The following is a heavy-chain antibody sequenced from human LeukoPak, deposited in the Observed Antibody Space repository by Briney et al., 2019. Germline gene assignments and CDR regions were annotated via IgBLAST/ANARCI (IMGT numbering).Heavy chain of an antibody. CDR1: GGSISSSSYH. J-gene: IGHJ4*02. D-gene: IGHD3-22*01. CDR3: ARHSTYYYDSSGYAYFDY. CDR2: IYYSGST. Sequence: SETLSLTCTVSGGSISSSSYHWGWIRQPPGKGLEWIGSIYYSGSTYYNPSLKSRVTISVDTSKNQFSLKLSSVTAADTAVYYCARHSTYYYDSSGYAYFDYWGQGTLVTVSS. V-gene: IGHV4-39*01.